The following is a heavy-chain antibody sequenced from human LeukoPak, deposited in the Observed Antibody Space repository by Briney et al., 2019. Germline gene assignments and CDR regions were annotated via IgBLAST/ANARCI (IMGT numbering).Heavy chain of an antibody. J-gene: IGHJ4*02. CDR1: GYTFTGYY. CDR2: INPSSGVT. Sequence: ASVKVSCKASGYTFTGYYIHWVRQAPGQGLEWTGRINPSSGVTTYVQKFQGRVTMTRDTSISTAYMELSRLRSDDTAVYYCATRGGANTLNYWGQGTLVTISS. V-gene: IGHV1-2*06. D-gene: IGHD4/OR15-4a*01. CDR3: ATRGGANTLNY.